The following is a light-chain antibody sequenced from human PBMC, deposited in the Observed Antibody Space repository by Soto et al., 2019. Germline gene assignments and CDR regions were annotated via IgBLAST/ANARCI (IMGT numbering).Light chain of an antibody. CDR2: ENN. CDR1: SSNIGAGYE. CDR3: QSYDSSLSGYV. J-gene: IGLJ1*01. Sequence: QSVLTQPPSVSEAPGQRVTISCTGSSSNIGAGYEAHWYQQVPGTAPKLLIYENNNRTTGVPDRFSGAKSGTSASLAITGLQAEDEAEYYCQSYDSSLSGYVVGTGTKLTVL. V-gene: IGLV1-40*01.